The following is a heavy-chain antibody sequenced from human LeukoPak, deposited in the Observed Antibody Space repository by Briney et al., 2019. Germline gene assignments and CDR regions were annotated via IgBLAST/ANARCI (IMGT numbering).Heavy chain of an antibody. J-gene: IGHJ3*02. CDR3: AKDRVPAALMAFDI. Sequence: GGSLRLSCAAAGFTFSSYGMHWVRQAPGKGLELVAFIRYDGSKKDYTDSVKGRFTISRDNSKNTLYLQMNSLRTEDTAVYYCAKDRVPAALMAFDIWGQGTMVTVSS. CDR1: GFTFSSYG. CDR2: IRYDGSKK. V-gene: IGHV3-30*02. D-gene: IGHD2-2*01.